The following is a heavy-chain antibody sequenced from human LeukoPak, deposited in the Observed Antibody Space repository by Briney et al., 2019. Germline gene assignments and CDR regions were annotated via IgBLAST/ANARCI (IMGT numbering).Heavy chain of an antibody. D-gene: IGHD6-19*01. V-gene: IGHV3-11*06. Sequence: PGGSLRLSCAASGFTFSDYYMSWIRQAPGKGLEWVSYISSSSSYTNYADSVKGRFTISRDNAKNSLYLQMNSLRAEDTAVYYCARDQQDRGWYDYWGQGTLVTVSS. CDR3: ARDQQDRGWYDY. J-gene: IGHJ4*02. CDR1: GFTFSDYY. CDR2: ISSSSSYT.